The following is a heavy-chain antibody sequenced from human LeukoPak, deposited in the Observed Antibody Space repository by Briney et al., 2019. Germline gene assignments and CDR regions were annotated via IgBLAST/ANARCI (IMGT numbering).Heavy chain of an antibody. CDR3: ARGIAGRIATFGVIRGGYFDY. Sequence: PGGSLRLSCAASGFTFSNFGLNWVRQAPGRGLEWVSYIGSSATVTNYADAVEGRFTISRDNAAKSLYLQVDSLRVEDTAVYYCARGIAGRIATFGVIRGGYFDYWGQGTLVAVSS. CDR2: IGSSATVT. V-gene: IGHV3-48*01. D-gene: IGHD3-3*01. CDR1: GFTFSNFG. J-gene: IGHJ4*02.